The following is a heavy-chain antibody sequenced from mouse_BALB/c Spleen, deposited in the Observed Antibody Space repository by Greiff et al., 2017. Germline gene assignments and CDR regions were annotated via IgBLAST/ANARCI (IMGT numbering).Heavy chain of an antibody. CDR1: GFTFTDSY. CDR3: ARGSSGLTWFAY. J-gene: IGHJ3*01. Sequence: VQLQQSGAELVKPGASVKLSCTASGFTFTDSYMHWVKQRPGQGLEWIGRIDPANGNTKYDPKFQGKATITADTSSSTAYLQLSSLTSEDTAVYYCARGSSGLTWFAYWGQGTLVTVSA. V-gene: IGHV14-3*02. D-gene: IGHD1-3*01. CDR2: IDPANGNT.